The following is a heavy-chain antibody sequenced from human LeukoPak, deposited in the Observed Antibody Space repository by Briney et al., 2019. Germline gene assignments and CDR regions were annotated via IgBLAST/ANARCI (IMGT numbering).Heavy chain of an antibody. D-gene: IGHD5-18*01. J-gene: IGHJ4*02. Sequence: GGSLRLSCAASGFTFSSYSMNWVRQAPGKGLEWVSSISSSSSYIYYADSVKGRFTISRDNAKNSLYLRMNSLRAEDTAVYYCARVGYSYGYGYFDYWGQGTLVTVS. CDR3: ARVGYSYGYGYFDY. CDR2: ISSSSSYI. CDR1: GFTFSSYS. V-gene: IGHV3-21*01.